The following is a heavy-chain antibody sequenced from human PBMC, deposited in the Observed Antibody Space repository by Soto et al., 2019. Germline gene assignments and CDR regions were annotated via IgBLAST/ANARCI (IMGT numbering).Heavy chain of an antibody. D-gene: IGHD2-2*01. V-gene: IGHV4-34*01. J-gene: IGHJ4*02. Sequence: SETLSLTCAVYGGSFSGYYWSWIRQPPGKGLEWIGEINHSGSTNYNPSLKSRVTISVDTSKNQFSLKLSSVTAADTAVYYCARVIVVPAAIDYWGQGTLVTVSS. CDR3: ARVIVVPAAIDY. CDR1: GGSFSGYY. CDR2: INHSGST.